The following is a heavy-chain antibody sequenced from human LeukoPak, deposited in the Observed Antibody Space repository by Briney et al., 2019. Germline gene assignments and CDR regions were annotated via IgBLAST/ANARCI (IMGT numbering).Heavy chain of an antibody. V-gene: IGHV3-48*04. CDR1: GFTFTIFG. CDR2: ISSSGSTI. Sequence: GGSLRLSCVASGFTFTIFGFNWVRQAPGKVPEWVSYISSSGSTIYYAGSVKGRFTISRDNAKNSLYLQMNSLRAEDTAVYYCARAGPSHYFDYWGQGTLVTVSS. J-gene: IGHJ4*02. CDR3: ARAGPSHYFDY.